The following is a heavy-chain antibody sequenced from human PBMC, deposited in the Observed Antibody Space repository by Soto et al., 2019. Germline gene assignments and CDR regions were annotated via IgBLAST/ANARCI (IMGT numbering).Heavy chain of an antibody. CDR2: IIPIFGTA. J-gene: IGHJ4*02. CDR1: GGTFSSYA. V-gene: IGHV1-69*13. CDR3: ARARQWLWYFDY. D-gene: IGHD6-19*01. Sequence: SVKVSCKASGGTFSSYAISWVRQAPGQGLEWMGGIIPIFGTANYAQKFQGRVTITADEPTSTAYMELSSLRSEDTAVYYCARARQWLWYFDYWGQGTLVTVSS.